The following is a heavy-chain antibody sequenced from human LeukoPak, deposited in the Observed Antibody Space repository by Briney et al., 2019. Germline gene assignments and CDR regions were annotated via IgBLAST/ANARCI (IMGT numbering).Heavy chain of an antibody. CDR2: IRNKANGHTT. V-gene: IGHV3-72*01. CDR3: ARPGYGHGLDV. CDR1: GFTFSDHY. D-gene: IGHD5-12*01. Sequence: PGGSLRLSRIGFGFTFSDHYMDWVRQTPGKGLEWVGRIRNKANGHTTEYAASVKGRFTISRDDSESSLYLQMNSLKNDDTALYYCARPGYGHGLDVWGHGTPVTVSS. J-gene: IGHJ6*02.